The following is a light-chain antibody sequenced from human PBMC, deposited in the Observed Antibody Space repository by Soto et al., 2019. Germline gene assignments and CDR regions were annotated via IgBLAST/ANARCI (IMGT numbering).Light chain of an antibody. CDR2: GDN. CDR3: QSYDSTLSGYV. V-gene: IGLV1-40*01. CDR1: RSNIGAGYD. J-gene: IGLJ1*01. Sequence: QSVLTQPPSVSGAPGQRVTISCTGSRSNIGAGYDVHWYQQLPGTAPKLLIYGDNNRPSGVPDRFSGSKSGTSASLAITGLQADDEADYFCQSYDSTLSGYVFGTGTKLTVL.